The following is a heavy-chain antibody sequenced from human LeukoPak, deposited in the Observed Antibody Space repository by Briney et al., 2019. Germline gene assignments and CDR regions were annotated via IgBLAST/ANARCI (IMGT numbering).Heavy chain of an antibody. D-gene: IGHD2-2*01. Sequence: GGSLRLSCAASGFTFSSYGMHWVRQAPGKGLEWVAFIRSDGNYKYYADSVEGRFTISRDNSKNTLYVQMNSLRAEDTAVYYCAKDPPVRNLCSSTSCPARTNYWGQGTLVTVSS. CDR1: GFTFSSYG. CDR2: IRSDGNYK. V-gene: IGHV3-30*02. CDR3: AKDPPVRNLCSSTSCPARTNY. J-gene: IGHJ4*02.